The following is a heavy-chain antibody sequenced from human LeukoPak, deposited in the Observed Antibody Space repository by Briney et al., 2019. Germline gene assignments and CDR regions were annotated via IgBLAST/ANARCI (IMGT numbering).Heavy chain of an antibody. CDR2: ISSSGGTI. Sequence: GRSLRLSCAASGFTFSDYYMSWIRQAPGKWLEWVSYISSSGGTIYYADSVKGRFTISRDNAKNSLYLQMNSLRAEDTAVYYCARAANYYGSGSYWYYYYMDVWGKGTTVTVSS. V-gene: IGHV3-11*04. CDR1: GFTFSDYY. D-gene: IGHD3-10*01. CDR3: ARAANYYGSGSYWYYYYMDV. J-gene: IGHJ6*03.